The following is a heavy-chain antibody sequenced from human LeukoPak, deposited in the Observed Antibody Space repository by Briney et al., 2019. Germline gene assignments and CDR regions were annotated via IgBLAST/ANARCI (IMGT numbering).Heavy chain of an antibody. CDR3: AREVITPGDSDGFDL. CDR2: IHYDGRA. V-gene: IGHV4-30-4*08. CDR1: GFTFSSYEMN. J-gene: IGHJ3*01. D-gene: IGHD2-2*01. Sequence: LRLSCAASGFTFSSYEMNWVRQAPGEGLEWIGYIHYDGRAHYNPSLKSRVSMSLDMSKNQFSLSLSSVTAADTAIYYCAREVITPGDSDGFDLWGQGTMVSVSS.